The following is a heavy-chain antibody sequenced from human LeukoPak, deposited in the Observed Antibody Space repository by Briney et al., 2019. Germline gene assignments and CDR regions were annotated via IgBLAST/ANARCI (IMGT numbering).Heavy chain of an antibody. J-gene: IGHJ2*01. CDR2: IKSKTDGGTT. CDR3: TTASWGMPTAGMGYHWYFDL. CDR1: GFTFSNAW. D-gene: IGHD6-13*01. V-gene: IGHV3-15*01. Sequence: GGSLRLSCAASGFTFSNAWMSWVHQAPGKGLEWVGRIKSKTDGGTTDYAAPVKGRFTISRDDSKNTLYLQMNSLKTEDTAVYYCTTASWGMPTAGMGYHWYFDLWGRGTLVTVSS.